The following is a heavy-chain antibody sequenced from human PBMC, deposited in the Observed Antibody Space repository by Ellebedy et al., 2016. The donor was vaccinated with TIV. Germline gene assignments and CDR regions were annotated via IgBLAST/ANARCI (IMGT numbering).Heavy chain of an antibody. CDR2: ISSSSSTI. Sequence: GESLKISCAASGFTFSNYSMNWVRQAPGKGLEWVSYISSSSSTIYYADSVTGRFTISRDNSERSLYLEINSLRVDDTAVYYCAREGNHKPFDFWGQGTLVTVSS. CDR1: GFTFSNYS. CDR3: AREGNHKPFDF. J-gene: IGHJ4*02. V-gene: IGHV3-48*04. D-gene: IGHD1-14*01.